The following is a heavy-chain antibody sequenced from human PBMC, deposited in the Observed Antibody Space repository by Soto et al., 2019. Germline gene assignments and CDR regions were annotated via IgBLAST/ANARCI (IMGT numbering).Heavy chain of an antibody. Sequence: GGSLRLPCAASGFTFSNHAVSWVRQAPGKGLEWVSGTSGSGALTFYSDSVKGRFTISRDNSKNTVSLQMNSLRVDDTAVYYCAKDLAVGLSGLVYWGQGPLITVST. CDR2: TSGSGALT. CDR3: AKDLAVGLSGLVY. V-gene: IGHV3-23*01. CDR1: GFTFSNHA. D-gene: IGHD2-15*01. J-gene: IGHJ4*02.